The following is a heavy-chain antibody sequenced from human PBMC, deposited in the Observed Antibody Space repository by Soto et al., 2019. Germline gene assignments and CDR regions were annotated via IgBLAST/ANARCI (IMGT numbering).Heavy chain of an antibody. V-gene: IGHV3-30-3*01. CDR1: GFTFSSYA. CDR2: ISYDGSNK. Sequence: SLRLSCAASGFTFSSYAMHWVRQAPGKGLEWVAVISYDGSNKYYADSVKGRFTISRDNSKNTLYLQMNSLRAEDTAVYYCARAAPYSSGWHDAFDIWGQGTMVT. CDR3: ARAAPYSSGWHDAFDI. D-gene: IGHD6-19*01. J-gene: IGHJ3*02.